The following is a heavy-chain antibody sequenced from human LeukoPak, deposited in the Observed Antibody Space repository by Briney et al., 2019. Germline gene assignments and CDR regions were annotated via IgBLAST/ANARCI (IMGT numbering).Heavy chain of an antibody. J-gene: IGHJ4*02. CDR1: GGSISSYY. V-gene: IGHV4-4*09. Sequence: SETLSPTCTVSGGSISSYYWSWIRQPPGKGLEWIGYIYTSGSTNYNPSLKSRVTISVDTSKNQFSLKLSSVTAADTAVYYCARHNYDSSGYYYLYYFDYWGQGTLVTVSS. CDR2: IYTSGST. D-gene: IGHD3-22*01. CDR3: ARHNYDSSGYYYLYYFDY.